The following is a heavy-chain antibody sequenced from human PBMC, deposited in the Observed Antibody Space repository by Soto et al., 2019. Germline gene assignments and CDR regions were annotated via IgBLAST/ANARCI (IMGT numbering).Heavy chain of an antibody. CDR3: ARERYCISSGCSLDC. Sequence: QVQLVQSGAEVKKPGASVKVSCKASGYTFTTYGITCVRQAPGQGLEWMGWISAYNGNTTYPQMLQGRVTMTTATSTSTAYMELMSLRSDDTAVYYCARERYCISSGCSLDCWGQGTLVTVSS. CDR2: ISAYNGNT. CDR1: GYTFTTYG. V-gene: IGHV1-18*01. J-gene: IGHJ4*02. D-gene: IGHD2-2*01.